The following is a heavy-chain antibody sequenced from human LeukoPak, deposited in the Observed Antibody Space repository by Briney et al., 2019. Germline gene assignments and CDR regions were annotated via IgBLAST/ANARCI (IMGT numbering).Heavy chain of an antibody. D-gene: IGHD2-8*01. CDR1: GYTFTSYA. Sequence: GASVKVSCKASGYTFTSYAMHWVRQAPGQRLEWMGWTNAGNGNTKYSQKFQGRVTITRDTSASTAYMELSSLRSEDTAVYYCAISAYEPGWFDPWGQGTLVTVSS. CDR3: AISAYEPGWFDP. V-gene: IGHV1-3*01. CDR2: TNAGNGNT. J-gene: IGHJ5*02.